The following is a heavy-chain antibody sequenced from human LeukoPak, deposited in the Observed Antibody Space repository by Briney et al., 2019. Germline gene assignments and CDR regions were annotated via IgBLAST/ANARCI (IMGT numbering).Heavy chain of an antibody. CDR1: GFTVSSNY. J-gene: IGHJ4*02. CDR2: IYSGGST. Sequence: GSLRLSCAASGFTVSSNYMSWVRQAPGKGLEWVSVIYSGGSTYYADSVKGRFTISRDNSKNTLYLQMNSLRAEDTAVYYCARTPYGAHFDYWGQGTLVTVSS. CDR3: ARTPYGAHFDY. D-gene: IGHD4-17*01. V-gene: IGHV3-53*01.